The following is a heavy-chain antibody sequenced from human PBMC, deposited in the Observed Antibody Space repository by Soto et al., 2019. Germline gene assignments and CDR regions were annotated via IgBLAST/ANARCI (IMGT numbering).Heavy chain of an antibody. J-gene: IGHJ6*02. D-gene: IGHD3-22*01. V-gene: IGHV1-2*04. CDR1: GYTFTGYY. Sequence: RASVKVSCKASGYTFTGYYMHWVRQAPGQGLEWMGRINPNSGGTNYAQKFQGWVTMTRDTSISTAYMELSRLRSDDTAVYYCARTYYYDSSGYDYYYGMDVWGQGTTVTVSS. CDR2: INPNSGGT. CDR3: ARTYYYDSSGYDYYYGMDV.